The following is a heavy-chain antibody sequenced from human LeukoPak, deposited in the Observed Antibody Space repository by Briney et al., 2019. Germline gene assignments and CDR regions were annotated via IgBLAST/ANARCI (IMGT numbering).Heavy chain of an antibody. J-gene: IGHJ3*02. CDR2: LSSSYRTI. CDR1: GFTFSSYS. CDR3: ARDLGGGDAFDI. Sequence: GGSLRLSCAASGFTFSSYSMNWVRQAPGKGLEWVSYLSSSYRTIYYADSVKGRFTVSRGNAKNSLYLQMTSLRAEDTAFYYCARDLGGGDAFDIWGQGTMVTVSS. V-gene: IGHV3-48*01. D-gene: IGHD3-16*01.